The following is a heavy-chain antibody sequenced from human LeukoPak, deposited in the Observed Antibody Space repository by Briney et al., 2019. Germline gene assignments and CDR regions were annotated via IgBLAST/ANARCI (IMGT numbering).Heavy chain of an antibody. J-gene: IGHJ4*02. CDR1: GGSISSYY. CDR2: IYYSGST. Sequence: SETLSLTCTVSGGSISSYYWSWIRQPPGKGLEWIGYIYYSGSTNYNPSLKSRVTISVDTSKNQFSLKLSSVTAADTAVYYCARGDWGSSYFDYWGQGTLVTVSS. D-gene: IGHD7-27*01. V-gene: IGHV4-59*08. CDR3: ARGDWGSSYFDY.